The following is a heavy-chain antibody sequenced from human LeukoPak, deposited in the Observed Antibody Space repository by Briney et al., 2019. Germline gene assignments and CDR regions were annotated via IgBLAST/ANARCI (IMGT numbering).Heavy chain of an antibody. D-gene: IGHD6-13*01. CDR1: GFTFSSYG. CDR2: IWSDGNNK. V-gene: IGHV3-33*01. CDR3: ARDRAAAYFDY. Sequence: GRSLRLSCAASGFTFSSYGMHWVRQAPGKGLEWVAVIWSDGNNKDYADSVKGRFTISRDDSKNTLYLQMNSLRAEDTAVYYCARDRAAAYFDYWGQGTLVTVSS. J-gene: IGHJ4*02.